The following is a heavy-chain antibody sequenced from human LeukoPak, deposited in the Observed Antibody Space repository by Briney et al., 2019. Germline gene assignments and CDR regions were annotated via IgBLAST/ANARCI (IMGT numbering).Heavy chain of an antibody. J-gene: IGHJ4*02. D-gene: IGHD5-18*01. CDR3: VRDLGVDTSMIFFDY. CDR2: ISAYNGNT. V-gene: IGHV1-18*01. Sequence: GASVKVSCRASGYTFTSFGISWVRQAPGQGLEWMGWISAYNGNTKSAQKFQGRVIMTTDTSTDTAYMELRSLRSDDTAVFYCVRDLGVDTSMIFFDYWGQGTLVTVSS. CDR1: GYTFTSFG.